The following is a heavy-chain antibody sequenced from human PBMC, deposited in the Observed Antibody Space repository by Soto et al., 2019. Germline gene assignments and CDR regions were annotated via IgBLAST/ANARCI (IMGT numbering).Heavy chain of an antibody. CDR1: GFTFSNYW. V-gene: IGHV3-7*01. D-gene: IGHD3-22*01. J-gene: IGHJ4*02. Sequence: EEQLVESGGGLVQPGGSLRLSCAASGFTFSNYWMSWVRQAPGKGLEWVANIKQDGSEKYYVDSVKGRFTISRDNAKNSLFLQMNSLRVEDTAVYYCATGPHDSDRTGYLGVFDYWGQGTLVAVSS. CDR2: IKQDGSEK. CDR3: ATGPHDSDRTGYLGVFDY.